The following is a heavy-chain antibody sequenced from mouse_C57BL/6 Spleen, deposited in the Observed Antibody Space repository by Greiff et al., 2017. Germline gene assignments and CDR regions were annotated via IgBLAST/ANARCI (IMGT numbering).Heavy chain of an antibody. V-gene: IGHV2-2*01. D-gene: IGHD2-2*01. CDR1: GFSLTSYG. Sequence: HVLLQQSGPGLVPPSQSLSITCTVSGFSLTSYGVHWVRQSPGKGLEWLGVIWSGGSTDYNAAFISRLSISKDNSKSQVFFKMNSLKADDTAIYYCARNPHSYGYDSAWFAYWGQGTLVTVSA. CDR3: ARNPHSYGYDSAWFAY. CDR2: IWSGGST. J-gene: IGHJ3*01.